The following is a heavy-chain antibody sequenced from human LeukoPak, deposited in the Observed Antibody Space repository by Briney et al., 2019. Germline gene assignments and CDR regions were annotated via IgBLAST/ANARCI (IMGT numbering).Heavy chain of an antibody. CDR1: GFTFSSYA. J-gene: IGHJ5*02. Sequence: GGSLRLSCAASGFTFSSYAMGWVRQAPGKGLEWVSTMSTSGGSTYYADSVKGRFTISRDNSKNTLFLHMNSLRAEDTAVYYCARAVDFWSGYPQPNWFDPWGQGTLVTVSS. D-gene: IGHD3-3*01. CDR2: MSTSGGST. CDR3: ARAVDFWSGYPQPNWFDP. V-gene: IGHV3-23*01.